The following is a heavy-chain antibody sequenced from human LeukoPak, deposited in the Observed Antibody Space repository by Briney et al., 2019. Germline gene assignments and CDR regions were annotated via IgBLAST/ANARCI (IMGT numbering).Heavy chain of an antibody. D-gene: IGHD3-16*02. V-gene: IGHV3-33*01. CDR2: IWYDGSNK. CDR1: GLTFSSYG. Sequence: GGSLRLSCAASGLTFSSYGMHWVRQAPGKGLEWVAVIWYDGSNKYYADSVKGRFTISRDNSKNTLYLQMNSLRAEDTAVYYCARESIPYDYVWGSYRYYFDYWGQGTLVTVSS. J-gene: IGHJ4*02. CDR3: ARESIPYDYVWGSYRYYFDY.